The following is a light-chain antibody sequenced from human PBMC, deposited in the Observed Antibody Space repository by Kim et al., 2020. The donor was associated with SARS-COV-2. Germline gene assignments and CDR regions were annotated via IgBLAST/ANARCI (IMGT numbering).Light chain of an antibody. CDR2: GKD. J-gene: IGLJ3*02. CDR3: ASRDTTNTQLL. V-gene: IGLV3-19*01. Sequence: SSELTQDPTMSVALGQTVTITCQGDSLKIYHASWYQQRPGQAPVLVIYGKDNRPSGIPDRFSATTSGNTGSLTIAGAEAEDEADYYCASRDTTNTQLLFGGGTQLTVL. CDR1: SLKIYH.